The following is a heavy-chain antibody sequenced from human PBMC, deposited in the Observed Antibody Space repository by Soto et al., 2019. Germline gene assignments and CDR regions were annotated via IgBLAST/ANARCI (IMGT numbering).Heavy chain of an antibody. Sequence: GGSLRLSSAASGFTFSSFSMNWVRQAPGKGLEWVSSISSSSSYIYYADSVKGRFTISRDNAKNSLYLQMNSLRAEDTAVYYCARDMGTYYYGSSGYVDYWGQGTLVTVSS. CDR3: ARDMGTYYYGSSGYVDY. D-gene: IGHD3-22*01. CDR1: GFTFSSFS. V-gene: IGHV3-21*01. J-gene: IGHJ4*02. CDR2: ISSSSSYI.